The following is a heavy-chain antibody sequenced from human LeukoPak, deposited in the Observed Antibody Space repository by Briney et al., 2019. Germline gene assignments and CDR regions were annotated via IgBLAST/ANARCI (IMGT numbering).Heavy chain of an antibody. CDR2: INSDGSST. Sequence: GGSLRLSCAASGFTFRNYWMHWVRHTPGKGLVWVSHINSDGSSTNYADSVKGRFTISRDNAKSTLYLQMNSLRAEDTAVYYCTRGGVAVAGTGDYWGQGTLVTVSS. D-gene: IGHD6-19*01. CDR3: TRGGVAVAGTGDY. CDR1: GFTFRNYW. V-gene: IGHV3-74*01. J-gene: IGHJ4*02.